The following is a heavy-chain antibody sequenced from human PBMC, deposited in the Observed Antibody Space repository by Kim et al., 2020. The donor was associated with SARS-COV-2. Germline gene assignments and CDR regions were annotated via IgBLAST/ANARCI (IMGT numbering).Heavy chain of an antibody. CDR1: GGSFSGYY. Sequence: SETLSLTCAVYGGSFSGYYWSWIRQPPGKGLEWIGEINHSGSTNYNPSLKSRVTISVDTSKNQFSLKLSSVTAADTAVYYCARGRRSALRITRNWFDPWGQGTLVTVSS. CDR2: INHSGST. J-gene: IGHJ5*02. D-gene: IGHD2-2*01. V-gene: IGHV4-34*01. CDR3: ARGRRSALRITRNWFDP.